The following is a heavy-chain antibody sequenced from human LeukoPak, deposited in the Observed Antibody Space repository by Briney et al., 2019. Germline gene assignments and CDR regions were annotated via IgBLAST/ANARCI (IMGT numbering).Heavy chain of an antibody. D-gene: IGHD4-17*01. J-gene: IGHJ6*02. V-gene: IGHV1-18*04. CDR1: GYTFTTYG. Sequence: VASVNVSCKASGYTFTTYGISWVRQAPGQGFEWMGWINTYNGNTNYAHKFRGRVTMTTDTSTRTVYMEVRSLRSDDTAVYYCARDPADHGDLREDAHYYALDVWGQGTTVTVSS. CDR2: INTYNGNT. CDR3: ARDPADHGDLREDAHYYALDV.